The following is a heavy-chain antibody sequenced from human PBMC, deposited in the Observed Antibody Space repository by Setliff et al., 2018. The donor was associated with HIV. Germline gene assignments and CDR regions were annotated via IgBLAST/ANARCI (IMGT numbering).Heavy chain of an antibody. CDR2: IFYTGNT. V-gene: IGHV4-39*07. CDR1: GGSISSTNSY. Sequence: SETLSLTCTVSGGSISSTNSYWGWIRQPPGKGLEWIGSIFYTGNTYYNPSLKSRGTMSVDTSNNQFSLKLSSVIAADTAMYYCARDGRPYYFDSASYYTADAFDIWGQGTMVTVSS. J-gene: IGHJ3*02. CDR3: ARDGRPYYFDSASYYTADAFDI. D-gene: IGHD3-22*01.